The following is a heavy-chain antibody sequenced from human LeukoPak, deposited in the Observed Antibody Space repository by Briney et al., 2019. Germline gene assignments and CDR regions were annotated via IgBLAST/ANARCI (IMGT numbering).Heavy chain of an antibody. D-gene: IGHD6-13*01. CDR3: ARGIADSNWFDP. Sequence: SETLSLTCAVYGGSFNGYYWSWIRQPPGKGLEWIGEINHSGSTNYNPSLKSRVTISVDTSKNQFSLKLSSVTAADTAVYYCARGIADSNWFDPWGQGTLVTVSS. J-gene: IGHJ5*02. CDR1: GGSFNGYY. CDR2: INHSGST. V-gene: IGHV4-34*01.